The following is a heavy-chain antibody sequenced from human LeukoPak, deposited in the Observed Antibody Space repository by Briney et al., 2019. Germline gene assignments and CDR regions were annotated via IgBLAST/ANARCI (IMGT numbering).Heavy chain of an antibody. CDR1: GGSFSGYY. J-gene: IGHJ4*02. Sequence: PSETLSLTCAVYGGSFSGYYWSWIRQPPGKGLEWIGEINHSGSTNYNPSLKSRVTISVDTSKNQFSLKLSSVTAADTAVYYCARVPQYSSSPDCFDYWGQGTLVTVSS. CDR3: ARVPQYSSSPDCFDY. CDR2: INHSGST. D-gene: IGHD6-6*01. V-gene: IGHV4-34*01.